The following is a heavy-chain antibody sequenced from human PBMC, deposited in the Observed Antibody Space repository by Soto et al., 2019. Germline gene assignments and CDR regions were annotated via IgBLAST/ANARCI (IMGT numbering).Heavy chain of an antibody. CDR2: IIPIFGTA. Sequence: QVQLVQSGAEVKKPGSSVKVSCKASGGTFSSYAISWVRQAPGQGLEWMGGIIPIFGTANYAQKFQGRVTITADEXTXXAYMELSSLRSEDTAVYYCASPGGGRNYYYYGMDVWGQGTTVTVSS. CDR3: ASPGGGRNYYYYGMDV. V-gene: IGHV1-69*12. D-gene: IGHD1-1*01. CDR1: GGTFSSYA. J-gene: IGHJ6*02.